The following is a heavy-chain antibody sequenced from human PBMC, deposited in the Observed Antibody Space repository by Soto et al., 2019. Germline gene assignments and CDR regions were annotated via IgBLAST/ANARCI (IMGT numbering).Heavy chain of an antibody. Sequence: SETLSLTCTVSGGSISSSSYYWGWIRQPPGKGLEWIGSIYYSGSTYYNPSLKSRVTISVDTSKNQFSLKLSSVTAADTAVYYCAREGLSALDYWGQGTLVTVSS. CDR3: AREGLSALDY. CDR1: GGSISSSSYY. CDR2: IYYSGST. V-gene: IGHV4-39*02. D-gene: IGHD3-10*01. J-gene: IGHJ4*02.